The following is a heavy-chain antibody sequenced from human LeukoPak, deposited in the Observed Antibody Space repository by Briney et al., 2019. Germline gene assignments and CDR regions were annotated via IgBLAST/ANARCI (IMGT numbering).Heavy chain of an antibody. V-gene: IGHV4-39*01. CDR1: GASLSRDTCF. D-gene: IGHD5-18*01. Sequence: SKTLSLTCTVSGASLSRDTCFWGWIRQSPEKGLEWIGSIDSSGTTHYNSSLKSRVVISVDTSRNQVSLNLTSVTSADTAVYYCARHGYIQFWLYWGQGTQVIVSS. CDR3: ARHGYIQFWLY. CDR2: IDSSGTT. J-gene: IGHJ4*02.